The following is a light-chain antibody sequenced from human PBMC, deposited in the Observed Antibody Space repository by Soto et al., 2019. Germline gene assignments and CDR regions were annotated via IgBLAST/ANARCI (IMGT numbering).Light chain of an antibody. CDR3: QQRSNWPLT. Sequence: EIVLTQSPATLSLSPGGRAPPSCRATQSVSSYLAWYQQKPGQAPRLLIYDASNRATGIPARFSGSGSGTDFTLTISSLEPEDFAVYYCQQRSNWPLTFGGGTKVDIK. V-gene: IGKV3-11*01. CDR2: DAS. CDR1: QSVSSY. J-gene: IGKJ4*01.